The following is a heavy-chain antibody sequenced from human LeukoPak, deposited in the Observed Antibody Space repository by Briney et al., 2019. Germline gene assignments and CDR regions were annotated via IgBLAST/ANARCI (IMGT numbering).Heavy chain of an antibody. CDR2: IIPILGIA. Sequence: VASVKVSCKAPGGTFSSYAISWVRQAPGQGLEWMGRIIPILGIANYAQKFQGRVTITADKSTSTAYMELSSLRSEDTAVYYCARNPTMIVVGALDYWGQGTLVTVSS. J-gene: IGHJ4*02. D-gene: IGHD3-22*01. CDR1: GGTFSSYA. CDR3: ARNPTMIVVGALDY. V-gene: IGHV1-69*04.